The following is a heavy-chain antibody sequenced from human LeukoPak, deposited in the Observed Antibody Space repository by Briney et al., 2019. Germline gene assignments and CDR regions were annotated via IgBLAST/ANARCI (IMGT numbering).Heavy chain of an antibody. D-gene: IGHD1-26*01. Sequence: SETLSLTCTVSGGSISSSSAYWGWIRQPPGKGLEWIGSIYYSKNTYYNPSLKSRVTISADTSKNHLSLNLASVTAADTAVYYCSRESGPFSPFGHWGQGILVTVTS. J-gene: IGHJ4*02. V-gene: IGHV4-39*07. CDR2: IYYSKNT. CDR1: GGSISSSSAY. CDR3: SRESGPFSPFGH.